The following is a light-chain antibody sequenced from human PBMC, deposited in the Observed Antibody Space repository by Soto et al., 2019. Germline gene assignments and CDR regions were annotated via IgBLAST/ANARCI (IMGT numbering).Light chain of an antibody. CDR3: QYYGSSSVV. CDR1: SSNSGAGYD. V-gene: IGLV1-40*01. Sequence: VLTQPPSVSGAPGQRVTISCTGSSSNSGAGYDVHWYQQLPGTAPKLLIYGNSNRPSGVPDRFSGSKSGTSASLAITGLQAEDEADYYCQYYGSSSVVFGGGTKLTVL. CDR2: GNS. J-gene: IGLJ2*01.